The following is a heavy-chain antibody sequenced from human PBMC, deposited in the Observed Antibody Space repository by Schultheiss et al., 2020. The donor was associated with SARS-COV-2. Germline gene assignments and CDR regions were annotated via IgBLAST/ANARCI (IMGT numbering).Heavy chain of an antibody. D-gene: IGHD3-10*01. V-gene: IGHV1-2*06. CDR3: ARDSYYGSGWFDP. CDR1: GYTFTGYY. Sequence: ASVKVSCKASGYTFTGYYMHWVRQAPGQGLEWMGRINPNSGGTNYAQKFQGRVTMTRDTSISTAYMELSRLRSEDTAVYYCARDSYYGSGWFDPWGQGTLVTVSS. J-gene: IGHJ5*02. CDR2: INPNSGGT.